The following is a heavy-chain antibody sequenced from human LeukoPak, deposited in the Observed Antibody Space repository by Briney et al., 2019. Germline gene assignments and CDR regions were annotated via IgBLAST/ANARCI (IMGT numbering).Heavy chain of an antibody. CDR1: GGSISSSNYY. CDR2: IYYSGDS. J-gene: IGHJ4*02. V-gene: IGHV4-39*01. Sequence: PSETLSLTCTVSGGSISSSNYYWGWIRQPPGKGLEWIGTIYYSGDSYYNPFLKSRASISVDTSKNRFSLNLNSVTAADTAVYFCARHENIIMVPTAHAFDYWGQGALVTVSS. D-gene: IGHD2/OR15-2a*01. CDR3: ARHENIIMVPTAHAFDY.